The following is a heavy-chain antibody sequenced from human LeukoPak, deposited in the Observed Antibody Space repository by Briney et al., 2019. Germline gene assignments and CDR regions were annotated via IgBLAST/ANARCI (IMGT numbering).Heavy chain of an antibody. D-gene: IGHD2-2*01. J-gene: IGHJ5*02. V-gene: IGHV4-59*01. CDR1: GGSISSYY. Sequence: PSETLSLTCTVSGGSISSYYWSWIQQPPGKGLEWIGYIYYSGSTNYNPSLKSRVTISVDTSKNQFSLKLSSVTAADTAVYYCAREVNQLPLRWFDPWGQGTLVTVSS. CDR2: IYYSGST. CDR3: AREVNQLPLRWFDP.